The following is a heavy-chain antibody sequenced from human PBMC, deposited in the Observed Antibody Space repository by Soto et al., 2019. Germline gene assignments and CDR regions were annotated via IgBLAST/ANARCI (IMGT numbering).Heavy chain of an antibody. CDR1: GGTFSSYA. CDR2: IIPIFGTA. Sequence: QVQLVQSGAEVKKPGSSVKVSCKASGGTFSSYAISWVRQAPGQGLEWMGGIIPIFGTANYAQKFQGRVTITADESTSTAYMELSSLRSEDAAVYYCARDRGTRVERRRGAGGMDVWGQGTTVTVSS. CDR3: ARDRGTRVERRRGAGGMDV. V-gene: IGHV1-69*01. J-gene: IGHJ6*02. D-gene: IGHD1-1*01.